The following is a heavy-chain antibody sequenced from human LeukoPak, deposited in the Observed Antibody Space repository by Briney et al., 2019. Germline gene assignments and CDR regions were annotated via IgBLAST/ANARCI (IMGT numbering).Heavy chain of an antibody. CDR1: GFTFSTNA. V-gene: IGHV3-23*01. D-gene: IGHD6-13*01. CDR3: TKNQILDDSGSWYAF. Sequence: GGSLRLSCGASGFTFSTNAMSWVRQAPGKGLEWVSGISDGGGRTFYAESVKGRFTVSRDNSKNTLYLRMNSLRAEDTAIYYCTKNQILDDSGSWYAFWGQGALVTVSS. J-gene: IGHJ4*02. CDR2: ISDGGGRT.